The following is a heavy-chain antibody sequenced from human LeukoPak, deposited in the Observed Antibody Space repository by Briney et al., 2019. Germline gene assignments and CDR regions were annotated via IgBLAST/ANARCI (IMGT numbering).Heavy chain of an antibody. CDR1: GGSISSSSYY. D-gene: IGHD1-26*01. CDR3: ARGPHSGSLEDAFDI. Sequence: PSETLSLTCTVSGGSISSSSYYWGWIRQPPGKGLEWIGSIYYSGSTYYNPSLKSRVTISVDTSKNQFSLKLSSVTAADTAVYYCARGPHSGSLEDAFDIWGQGTMVTVSS. J-gene: IGHJ3*02. V-gene: IGHV4-39*07. CDR2: IYYSGST.